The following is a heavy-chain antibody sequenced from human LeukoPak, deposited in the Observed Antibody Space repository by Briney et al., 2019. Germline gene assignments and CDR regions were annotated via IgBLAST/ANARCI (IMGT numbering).Heavy chain of an antibody. CDR3: ARDSGSYYYYYMDV. CDR1: GGSISSYY. J-gene: IGHJ6*03. V-gene: IGHV4-59*01. Sequence: SETLSLTCTVSGGSISSYYWSWIRQPPGKGLEWIGYIYYSGSTNYNPSLKSRVTISVDTSKNQFSLKLSSVTAADTAVYYCARDSGSYYYYYMDVWGEGTTVTVSS. CDR2: IYYSGST. D-gene: IGHD3-10*01.